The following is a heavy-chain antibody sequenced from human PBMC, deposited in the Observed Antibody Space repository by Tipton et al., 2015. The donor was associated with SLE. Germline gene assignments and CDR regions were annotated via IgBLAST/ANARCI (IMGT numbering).Heavy chain of an antibody. V-gene: IGHV3-7*01. CDR2: IKQDGSEK. CDR3: RGYYDSSGYYYTGLRTSYLDY. D-gene: IGHD3-22*01. Sequence: SSSSYYWGWIRQPPGKGLEWVANIKQDGSEKYYVDSVKGRFTISRDNAKNSLYLQMNSLRAEDTAVYYCRGYYDSSGYYYTGLRTSYLDYWGQGTLVTVSS. CDR1: SSSSYY. J-gene: IGHJ4*02.